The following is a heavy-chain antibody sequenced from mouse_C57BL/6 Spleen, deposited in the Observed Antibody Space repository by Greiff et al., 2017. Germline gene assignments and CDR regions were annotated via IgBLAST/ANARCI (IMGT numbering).Heavy chain of an antibody. Sequence: QVQLQQPGAELVRPGSSVKLSCKASGYTFTSYWMHWVKQRPIQGLEWIGNIDPSDSETHYNQKFKDKATLTVDESSSTAYMQLSSLPSEDSAVYYCARFAYYEDAMDYWGQGTSVTVSS. CDR3: ARFAYYEDAMDY. CDR2: IDPSDSET. CDR1: GYTFTSYW. D-gene: IGHD2-10*01. V-gene: IGHV1-52*01. J-gene: IGHJ4*01.